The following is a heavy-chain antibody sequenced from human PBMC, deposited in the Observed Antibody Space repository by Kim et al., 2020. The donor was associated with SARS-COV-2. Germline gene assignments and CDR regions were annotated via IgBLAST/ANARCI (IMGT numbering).Heavy chain of an antibody. CDR1: GFTFSSYN. CDR2: ISSSSTYI. J-gene: IGHJ5*02. Sequence: GGSLRLSCAASGFTFSSYNMNWVRQAPGKGLEWVSSISSSSTYIYYADSVKGRFTISRDNAKNSLYLQMNSLRAEDTAVYYCARDQRAVAATLRTNWFDPWGQGTLVTVSS. V-gene: IGHV3-21*01. CDR3: ARDQRAVAATLRTNWFDP. D-gene: IGHD6-19*01.